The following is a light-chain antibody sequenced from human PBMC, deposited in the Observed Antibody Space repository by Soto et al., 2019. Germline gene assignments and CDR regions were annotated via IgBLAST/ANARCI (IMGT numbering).Light chain of an antibody. CDR3: SSYAGSNNV. CDR1: SSDGGGYNS. V-gene: IGLV2-8*01. CDR2: EVS. J-gene: IGLJ2*01. Sequence: QSVLTQPPSASGSPGQSVTISCTGTSSDGGGYNSVSWYQQHPGKAPNLMIYEVSKRPSGVPDRFSGSKSGNTASLTVSGLQADDEADYYCSSYAGSNNVFGGGTKLTVL.